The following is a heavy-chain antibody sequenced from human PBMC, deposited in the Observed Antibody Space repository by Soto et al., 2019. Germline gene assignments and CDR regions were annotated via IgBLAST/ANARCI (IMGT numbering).Heavy chain of an antibody. Sequence: GSLRLSCAASGFTFSSYAMSWVRQAPGKGLEWVSAISGSGGSTYYADSVKGRFTISRDNSKNKLYLQMNSRRAEDTAVYYCAKDSDPLYSSSWSDYWGQGTLVTVSS. CDR1: GFTFSSYA. J-gene: IGHJ4*02. D-gene: IGHD6-13*01. CDR3: AKDSDPLYSSSWSDY. V-gene: IGHV3-23*01. CDR2: ISGSGGST.